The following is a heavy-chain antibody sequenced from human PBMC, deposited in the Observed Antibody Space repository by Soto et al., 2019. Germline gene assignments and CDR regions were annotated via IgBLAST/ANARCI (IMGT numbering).Heavy chain of an antibody. Sequence: EVQLVESGGGLVKPGGSLRLSCAASGFTFSSYSMNWVRQAPGKGLEWVSSISSSSSYIYYADSVKGRFTISRDNAKNSLYLQLNRLRAEDTAVYYCARDGVAARFYYYGMDVWGQGTTVTVSS. D-gene: IGHD6-6*01. CDR1: GFTFSSYS. J-gene: IGHJ6*02. V-gene: IGHV3-21*01. CDR3: ARDGVAARFYYYGMDV. CDR2: ISSSSSYI.